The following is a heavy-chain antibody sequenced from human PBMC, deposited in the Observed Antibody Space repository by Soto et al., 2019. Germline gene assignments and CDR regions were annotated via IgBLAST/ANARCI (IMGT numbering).Heavy chain of an antibody. D-gene: IGHD6-13*01. J-gene: IGHJ4*02. V-gene: IGHV4-31*03. CDR1: GLTISSASYY. Sequence: SETLSLTCSVSGLTISSASYYWSWIRQHPGKGLEWVGNIYYNGSTSYSPSLKSRVTVWFDTSKNQFSLRLTSVTAADTAVYYCARYRISGSWSKFDYWGQGTRVTVSS. CDR3: ARYRISGSWSKFDY. CDR2: IYYNGST.